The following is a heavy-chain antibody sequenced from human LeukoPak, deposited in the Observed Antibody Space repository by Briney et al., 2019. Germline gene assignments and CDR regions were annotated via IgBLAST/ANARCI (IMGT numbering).Heavy chain of an antibody. CDR3: ASTYDFWSGYYIDY. D-gene: IGHD3-3*01. CDR1: GFTFSIYA. V-gene: IGHV3-23*01. J-gene: IGHJ4*02. Sequence: GGSLRLSCAASGFTFSIYAMSWVRQAPGKGLEWVSSITSSGETTYYAGSVKGQFTISRDNSKNTLYLQMNSLRAEDTAVYYCASTYDFWSGYYIDYWGQGTLVTVSS. CDR2: ITSSGETT.